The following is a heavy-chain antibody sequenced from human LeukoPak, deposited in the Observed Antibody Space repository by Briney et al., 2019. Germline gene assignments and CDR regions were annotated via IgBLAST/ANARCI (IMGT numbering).Heavy chain of an antibody. CDR2: IIPIFGTA. Sequence: SVKVSCKASGYTFTSYGISWVRQAPGQGLEWMGGIIPIFGTANYAQKFQGRVTITADESTSTAYMELSSLRSEDTAVYYCARDRPYTVTTGWFDPWGQGTLVTVSS. CDR3: ARDRPYTVTTGWFDP. J-gene: IGHJ5*02. V-gene: IGHV1-69*13. D-gene: IGHD4-17*01. CDR1: GYTFTSYG.